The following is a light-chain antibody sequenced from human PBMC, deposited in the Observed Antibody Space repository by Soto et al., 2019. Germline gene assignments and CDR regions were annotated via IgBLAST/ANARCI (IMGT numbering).Light chain of an antibody. J-gene: IGKJ1*01. Sequence: SQMTQAHSTLSASVGDRVTITCLASQSISGWLAWYQQIPGKAPKVLIYKASSLESGVPSRFSGSGSGTEFTLTISSLQPDDFATYYCQQYNIYPWTFGQGTKVDIK. V-gene: IGKV1-5*03. CDR1: QSISGW. CDR2: KAS. CDR3: QQYNIYPWT.